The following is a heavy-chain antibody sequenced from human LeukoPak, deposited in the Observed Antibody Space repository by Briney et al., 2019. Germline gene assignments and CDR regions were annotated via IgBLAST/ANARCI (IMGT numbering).Heavy chain of an antibody. CDR3: ARDVTFIGYCSGGSCYNFLQGWFDP. D-gene: IGHD2-15*01. Sequence: PSETLSLTCTVSGGSISSGSYYWSWIRQPAGKGLEWIGRIYTSGSTNYNPSLKSRVTISVDTSKNQFSLKLSSVTAADTAVYYCARDVTFIGYCSGGSCYNFLQGWFDPWGQGTLVTVSS. CDR2: IYTSGST. J-gene: IGHJ5*02. V-gene: IGHV4-61*02. CDR1: GGSISSGSYY.